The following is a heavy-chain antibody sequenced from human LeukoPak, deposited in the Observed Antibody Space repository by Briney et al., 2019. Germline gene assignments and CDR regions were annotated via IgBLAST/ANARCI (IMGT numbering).Heavy chain of an antibody. CDR3: ASRPHIVVVPAAIPSPGY. D-gene: IGHD2-2*02. CDR1: GFTFSSYA. Sequence: PGGSLRLSCAASGFTFSSYAMSWVRQAPGKGLEWVSAISGSGGSTYYADSVKGRFTISRDNSKNTLYLQMNSLRAEDTAVYYCASRPHIVVVPAAIPSPGYWGQGTLVTVSS. J-gene: IGHJ4*02. CDR2: ISGSGGST. V-gene: IGHV3-23*01.